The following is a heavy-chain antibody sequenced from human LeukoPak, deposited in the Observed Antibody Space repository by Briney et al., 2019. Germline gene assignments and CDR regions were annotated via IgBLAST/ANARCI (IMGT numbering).Heavy chain of an antibody. CDR3: ARALGLTDY. CDR2: ISGCSYTM. D-gene: IGHD3/OR15-3a*01. V-gene: IGHV3-48*02. Sequence: GGSLRLSCAASGFTFSSYEMNWVRQAPGKGLEWVSSISGCSYTMYYADSVKGRFTISRDNAKNSLYLQMNSLRDEDTAVYYCARALGLTDYWGQGTLVTVSS. J-gene: IGHJ4*02. CDR1: GFTFSSYE.